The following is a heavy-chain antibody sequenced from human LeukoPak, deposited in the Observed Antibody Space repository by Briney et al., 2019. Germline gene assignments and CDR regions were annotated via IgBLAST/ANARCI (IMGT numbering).Heavy chain of an antibody. Sequence: SETLSLTCTVSGGSVSSGSYYWSWTRQPPGKGLEWIGYIYYSGSTNYNPSLKSRVTISVDTSKNQFSLKLSSVTAADTAVYYCARGITIFGAPFGNLDYWGQGTLVTVSS. CDR1: GGSVSSGSYY. D-gene: IGHD3-3*01. V-gene: IGHV4-61*01. J-gene: IGHJ4*02. CDR2: IYYSGST. CDR3: ARGITIFGAPFGNLDY.